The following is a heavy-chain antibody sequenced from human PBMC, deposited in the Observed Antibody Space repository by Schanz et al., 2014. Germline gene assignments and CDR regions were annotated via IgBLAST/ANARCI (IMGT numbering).Heavy chain of an antibody. CDR3: ARFLARYQYYGVDV. D-gene: IGHD3-3*01. Sequence: QVYLVESGGDLVKPGGSLRLSCAASGFTFSDYYMAWIRQAPGKGLEWVSHISGSSIHKNYADSVKGRFSISRDNGETSVYLQINSLRVEDTAVYYCARFLARYQYYGVDVWGPGTTVIVSS. CDR1: GFTFSDYY. CDR2: ISGSSIHK. J-gene: IGHJ6*02. V-gene: IGHV3-11*05.